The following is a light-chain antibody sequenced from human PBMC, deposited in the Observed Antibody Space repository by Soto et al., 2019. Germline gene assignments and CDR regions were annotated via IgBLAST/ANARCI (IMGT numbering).Light chain of an antibody. V-gene: IGKV1-39*01. Sequence: DIQMTQSPSSLSASVGARVTITCRASQSISTFLNWYQQVPGKAPKLLIHDASRLQSGVPSRFSGSGSGTDFTLTIGSLQPEDFATYYWHKTYNTPRTFGQGTKVEI. CDR1: QSISTF. J-gene: IGKJ1*01. CDR3: HKTYNTPRT. CDR2: DAS.